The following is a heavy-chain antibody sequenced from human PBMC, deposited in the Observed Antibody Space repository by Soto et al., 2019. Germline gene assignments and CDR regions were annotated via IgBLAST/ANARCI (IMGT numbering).Heavy chain of an antibody. CDR2: IYYSGT. CDR1: GGSISSDY. D-gene: IGHD3-10*01. Sequence: QVQLQESGPGLVKPSETLSLTCTVSGGSISSDYWSWIRQPPGKGLEWMGYIYYSGTNYNPSLESRVTISADTSRSQFSLKLSSVTAADPAVYHCAKYFYGSGSYFANWGQGTLVTVSS. CDR3: AKYFYGSGSYFAN. V-gene: IGHV4-59*01. J-gene: IGHJ4*02.